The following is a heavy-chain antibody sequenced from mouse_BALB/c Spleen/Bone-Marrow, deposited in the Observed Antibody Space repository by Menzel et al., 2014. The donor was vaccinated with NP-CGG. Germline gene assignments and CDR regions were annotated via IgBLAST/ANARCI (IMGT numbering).Heavy chain of an antibody. CDR3: ASYDYEYYFDY. D-gene: IGHD2-4*01. Sequence: EVQLQQSGAELVKPGASVKLSCTASGFNIKDTYMHWVKQRPEQGLEWIGRIDPANGNTKYDPKFQGKATITADTSSNTAYLQLSSLTSEDTAVYDCASYDYEYYFDYWGQGTTLTVSS. CDR1: GFNIKDTY. J-gene: IGHJ2*01. V-gene: IGHV14-3*02. CDR2: IDPANGNT.